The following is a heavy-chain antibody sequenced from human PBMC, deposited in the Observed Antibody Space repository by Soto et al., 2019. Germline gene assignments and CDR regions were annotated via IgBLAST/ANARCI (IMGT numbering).Heavy chain of an antibody. Sequence: SETLSLTCTVSGGSISSGDYYWSWIRQPPGKGLEWIGYIYYSGSTYYNPSLKSRVTISVDTSKNQFSLKLSSVTAADTAVYYCAREGFYDSSLRDYFQHWGQGTLVTVSS. CDR3: AREGFYDSSLRDYFQH. CDR2: IYYSGST. V-gene: IGHV4-30-4*01. J-gene: IGHJ1*01. CDR1: GGSISSGDYY. D-gene: IGHD3-22*01.